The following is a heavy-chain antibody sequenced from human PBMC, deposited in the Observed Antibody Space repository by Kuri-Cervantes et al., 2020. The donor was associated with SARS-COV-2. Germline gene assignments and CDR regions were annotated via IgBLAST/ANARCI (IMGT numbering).Heavy chain of an antibody. CDR3: ANSLLLEFDY. CDR2: ISWNSNNI. CDR1: GFTFDDYA. Sequence: SLKISCAASGFTFDDYATHWVRQAPGKGLEWVSGISWNSNNIDYVDSVKGRFTISRDNAKNSLYLQMNSLRAEDTAVYYCANSLLLEFDYWGQGTLVTVSS. D-gene: IGHD3-16*02. J-gene: IGHJ4*02. V-gene: IGHV3-9*01.